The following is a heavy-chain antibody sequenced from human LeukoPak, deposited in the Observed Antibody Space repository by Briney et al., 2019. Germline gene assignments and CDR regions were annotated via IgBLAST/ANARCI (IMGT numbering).Heavy chain of an antibody. CDR1: GGSISNYY. CDR3: ARVGAGYCSGGSCYDPYYFDY. CDR2: IYYSGST. J-gene: IGHJ4*02. D-gene: IGHD2-15*01. Sequence: PSETLSLTCTVSGGSISNYYWRWIRQPPGKGLEWIGYIYYSGSTNYNPSLKSRVTISVDTSKNQFSLKLSSVTAADTAVYYCARVGAGYCSGGSCYDPYYFDYWGQGTLVTVSS. V-gene: IGHV4-59*01.